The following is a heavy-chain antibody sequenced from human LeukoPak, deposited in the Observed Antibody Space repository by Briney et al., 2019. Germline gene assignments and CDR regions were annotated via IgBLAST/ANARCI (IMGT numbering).Heavy chain of an antibody. V-gene: IGHV3-30*18. CDR1: GFTFSSYG. Sequence: GGSLRLSCAASGFTFSSYGMHWIRQAPGKGLEWVAVISYDGSNKYYADSGKGRFTIGRDNYNNTLYLQMNSLRAEDTAVYYCAKGPGSGSYPSYWGQGTLVTVSS. D-gene: IGHD3-10*01. CDR3: AKGPGSGSYPSY. CDR2: ISYDGSNK. J-gene: IGHJ4*02.